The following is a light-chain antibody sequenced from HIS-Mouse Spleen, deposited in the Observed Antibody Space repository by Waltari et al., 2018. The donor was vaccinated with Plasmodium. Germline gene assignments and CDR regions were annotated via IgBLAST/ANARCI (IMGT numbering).Light chain of an antibody. CDR1: QGISSY. Sequence: DIQLTQSPSFLSASVGDRVTITCRASQGISSYLAWYQQKPGKAPKRLIYAASTLQSGVPSRFSGSGSGTEFTLTISSLQPEDFVTYYCQQLNSYPLTFGGGTKVEIK. CDR3: QQLNSYPLT. J-gene: IGKJ4*01. V-gene: IGKV1-9*01. CDR2: AAS.